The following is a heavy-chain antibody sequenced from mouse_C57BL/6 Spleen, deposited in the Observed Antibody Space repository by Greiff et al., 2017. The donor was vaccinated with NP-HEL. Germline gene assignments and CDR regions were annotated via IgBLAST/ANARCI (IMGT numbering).Heavy chain of an antibody. CDR1: GFSLTSYG. V-gene: IGHV2-4*01. J-gene: IGHJ2*01. Sequence: QVQLQQSGPGLVQPSQSLSITCTVSGFSLTSYGVHWVRQPPGKGLEWLGVIWSGGSTDYNAAFISRLSISKDNSKSQVFFKMNSLQADDTAIYYCAKNGGSSKEYYFDYWGHGTTLTVSS. CDR3: AKNGGSSKEYYFDY. CDR2: IWSGGST. D-gene: IGHD1-1*01.